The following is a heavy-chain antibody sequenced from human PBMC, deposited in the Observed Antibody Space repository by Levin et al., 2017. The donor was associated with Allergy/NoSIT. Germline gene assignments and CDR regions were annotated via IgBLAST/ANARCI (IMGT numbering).Heavy chain of an antibody. D-gene: IGHD6-19*01. CDR2: VNNGGNA. CDR1: GFTFSRYA. Sequence: GGSLRLSCAASGFTFSRYAMSWVRQAPGRGLERVASVNNGGNAYYGGSVKGRFTVSRDNSKNTLDLEMNSLRDDDTATYYCAKDHPSSGWPAFEYWGQGILVTVSS. V-gene: IGHV3-23*01. CDR3: AKDHPSSGWPAFEY. J-gene: IGHJ4*02.